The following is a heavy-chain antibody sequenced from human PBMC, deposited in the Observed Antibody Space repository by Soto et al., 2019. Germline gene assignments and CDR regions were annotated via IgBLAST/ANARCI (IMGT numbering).Heavy chain of an antibody. Sequence: EVQLLESGGGLVQPGGSLRLSCAASGFTFSSYAMSWVRQAPGKGLEWVSAISGSGGSTYYADSVKGRFTISRDNSKNTLYLQMNSLRAEDTAVYYCAKVQRVPLRWRTWGNWFDHWGQGTLVTVSS. CDR2: ISGSGGST. CDR3: AKVQRVPLRWRTWGNWFDH. J-gene: IGHJ5*02. V-gene: IGHV3-23*01. CDR1: GFTFSSYA. D-gene: IGHD4-17*01.